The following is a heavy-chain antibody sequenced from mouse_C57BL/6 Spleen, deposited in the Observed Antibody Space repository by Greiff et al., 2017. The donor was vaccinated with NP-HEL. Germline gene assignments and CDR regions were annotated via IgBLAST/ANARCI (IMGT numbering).Heavy chain of an antibody. V-gene: IGHV1-72*01. D-gene: IGHD1-1*01. J-gene: IGHJ4*01. Sequence: QVQLQQPGAELVKPGASVKLSCKASGYTFTSYWMHWVKQRPGRGLEWIGRIDPNSGGTKYNEKFKSKATLTVDKPSSTAYMQLSGLTSEDSAVYYCAREVYYGSSFYAMDYWGQGTSVTVSS. CDR2: IDPNSGGT. CDR3: AREVYYGSSFYAMDY. CDR1: GYTFTSYW.